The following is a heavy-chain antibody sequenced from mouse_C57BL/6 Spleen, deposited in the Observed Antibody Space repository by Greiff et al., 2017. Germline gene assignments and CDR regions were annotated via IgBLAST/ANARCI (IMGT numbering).Heavy chain of an antibody. CDR1: GYTFTSYW. V-gene: IGHV1-55*01. CDR3: AREHYYYGSSYPLFAY. J-gene: IGHJ3*01. Sequence: VQLQQPGAELVKPGASVKMSCKASGYTFTSYWITWVKQRPGQGLEWIGDIYPGSGSTNYNEKFKSKATLTVDTSSSTAYMQLSSLTSEDSAVYYCAREHYYYGSSYPLFAYWGQGTLVTVSA. D-gene: IGHD1-1*01. CDR2: IYPGSGST.